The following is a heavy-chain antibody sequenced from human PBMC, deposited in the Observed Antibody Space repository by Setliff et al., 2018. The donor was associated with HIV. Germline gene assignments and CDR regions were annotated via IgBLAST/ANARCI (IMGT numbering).Heavy chain of an antibody. V-gene: IGHV3-15*01. Sequence: GGSLRLSCAASGFTFSNAWLSWVRQAPGKGLEWIGRIKSISDGATTDYAAPVEGRFAISRDDSNNTLYLQMNSLKTEDTAVYYCTTTLRTRNSWSGYSVLSDYWGQGTLVTVSS. J-gene: IGHJ4*01. CDR2: IKSISDGATT. CDR1: GFTFSNAW. CDR3: TTTLRTRNSWSGYSVLSDY. D-gene: IGHD3-3*01.